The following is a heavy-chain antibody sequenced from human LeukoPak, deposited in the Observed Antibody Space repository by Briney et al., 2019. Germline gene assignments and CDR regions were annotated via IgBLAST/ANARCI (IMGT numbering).Heavy chain of an antibody. CDR3: AKTTVTSEDYSYYYMDV. CDR2: IFTYHGKT. J-gene: IGHJ6*03. CDR1: GFTFTRYG. V-gene: IGHV1-18*01. D-gene: IGHD4-17*01. Sequence: ASVTVSCKASGFTFTRYGITWGRQAPGQGLEGMGCIFTYHGKTTYAPTLQGRVNLTTVTSTSPDYMELRGLRSDDTAVYYCAKTTVTSEDYSYYYMDVWGKGTTVTVSS.